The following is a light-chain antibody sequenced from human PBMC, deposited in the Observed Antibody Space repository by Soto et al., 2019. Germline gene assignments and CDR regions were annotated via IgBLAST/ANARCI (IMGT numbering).Light chain of an antibody. V-gene: IGLV2-14*01. CDR3: SSYTSTFTLV. CDR2: EVN. Sequence: QSALTQPASVSGSPGQSITISCTGTSSDVGTSNFVSWHQQHPGKAPKLMIYEVNSRPSGVSHRFSGSKSGNTASLTISGLQAEDEADYYCSSYTSTFTLVFGGGTKVTVL. J-gene: IGLJ2*01. CDR1: SSDVGTSNF.